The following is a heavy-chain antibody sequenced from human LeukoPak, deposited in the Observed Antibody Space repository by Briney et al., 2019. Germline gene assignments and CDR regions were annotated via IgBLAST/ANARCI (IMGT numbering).Heavy chain of an antibody. CDR3: AKRDDYADY. Sequence: PGGSLRLSCAVSGFTLSSYAMSWVRQAPGKGLEWVSAICGSGGSTYYADSVKGRFTISRANSKNTLYLQMNSLRAEDTAVYYCAKRDDYADYWGQGTLVTVSS. D-gene: IGHD4-17*01. CDR2: ICGSGGST. V-gene: IGHV3-23*01. CDR1: GFTLSSYA. J-gene: IGHJ4*02.